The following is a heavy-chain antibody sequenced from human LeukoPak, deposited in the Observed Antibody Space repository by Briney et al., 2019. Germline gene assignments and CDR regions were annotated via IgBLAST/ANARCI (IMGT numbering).Heavy chain of an antibody. V-gene: IGHV3-48*04. CDR2: ISSSTI. CDR3: ARGSPYYDFWSGYYNLDY. CDR1: GFTFSSYS. D-gene: IGHD3-3*01. J-gene: IGHJ4*02. Sequence: GGSLRLSCAASGFTFSSYSMNWVRQAPGKGLEWVSYISSSTIYYADSVKGRFTISRDNAKNSLYLQMNSLRAEDTAVYYCARGSPYYDFWSGYYNLDYWGQGTLVTVSS.